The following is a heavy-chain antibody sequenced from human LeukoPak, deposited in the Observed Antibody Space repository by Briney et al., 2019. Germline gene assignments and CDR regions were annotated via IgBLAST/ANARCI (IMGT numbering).Heavy chain of an antibody. J-gene: IGHJ4*02. D-gene: IGHD6-19*01. CDR1: GFTFSSYA. Sequence: GGSLRLSCAASGFTFSSYAMSWVRQAPGKGLEWVSTLSSNGGTSYYADSVKGRFTISRDNAKNTLYLQMNSLRAEDTAIYYCANRGSMAVGSYYFDYWGQGTLVTVSS. CDR2: LSSNGGTS. CDR3: ANRGSMAVGSYYFDY. V-gene: IGHV3-23*01.